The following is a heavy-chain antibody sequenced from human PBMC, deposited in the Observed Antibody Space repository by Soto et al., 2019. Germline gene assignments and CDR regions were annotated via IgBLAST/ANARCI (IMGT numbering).Heavy chain of an antibody. CDR2: IIPIFGTA. J-gene: IGHJ3*02. D-gene: IGHD3-3*01. Sequence: SVKVSCKASGGTFSSCAISWVRQAPGQGLEWMGGIIPIFGTANYAQKFQGRVTITADESTSTAYMELSSLRSEDTAVYYCARDSKVNPGFCDIWGQGTMVTVS. CDR3: ARDSKVNPGFCDI. V-gene: IGHV1-69*13. CDR1: GGTFSSCA.